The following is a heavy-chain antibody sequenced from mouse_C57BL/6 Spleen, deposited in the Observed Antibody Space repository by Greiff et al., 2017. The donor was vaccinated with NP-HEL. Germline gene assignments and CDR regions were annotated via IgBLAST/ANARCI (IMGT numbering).Heavy chain of an antibody. V-gene: IGHV1-64*01. CDR3: ARGIWATVVDYYAMDY. CDR2: IHPNSGST. Sequence: QVHVKQPGAELVKPGASVKLSCKASGYTFTSYWMHWVKQRPGQGLEWIGMIHPNSGSTNYNEKFKSKATLTVDKSSSTAYMQLSSLTSEDSAVYYCARGIWATVVDYYAMDYWGQGTSVTVSS. CDR1: GYTFTSYW. D-gene: IGHD1-1*01. J-gene: IGHJ4*01.